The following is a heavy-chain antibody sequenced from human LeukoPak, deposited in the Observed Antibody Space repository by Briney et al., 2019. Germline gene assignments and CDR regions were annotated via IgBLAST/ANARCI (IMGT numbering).Heavy chain of an antibody. D-gene: IGHD4-17*01. CDR3: ARGARGGDYVLYYYYMDV. V-gene: IGHV4-34*01. CDR1: GGSFSGYY. Sequence: PSETLSLTCAVYGGSFSGYYWSWIRQPPGKGLEWIGEINHSGSTNYNPSLKSRVTISVDTSKNQFSLKLSSVTAADTAVYYCARGARGGDYVLYYYYMDVWGKGTTVTVSS. J-gene: IGHJ6*03. CDR2: INHSGST.